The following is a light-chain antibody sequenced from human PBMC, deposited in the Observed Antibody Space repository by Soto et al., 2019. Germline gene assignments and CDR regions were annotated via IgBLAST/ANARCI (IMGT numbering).Light chain of an antibody. CDR2: KAY. CDR1: QTSSSW. J-gene: IGKJ1*01. CDR3: QHYNSYSEE. Sequence: DIQMTQSPSTLYGAVGDRVTITCLARQTSSSWLAVYQQKPGKAPKLLIYKAYTLKSGVPSRFSGSGSGPEFTLTLSSLQPDYFATYYCQHYNSYSEEFGQGNTVDLK. V-gene: IGKV1-5*03.